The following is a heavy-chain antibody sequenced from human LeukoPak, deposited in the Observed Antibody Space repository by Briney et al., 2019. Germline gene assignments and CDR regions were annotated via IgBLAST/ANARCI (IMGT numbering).Heavy chain of an antibody. CDR3: ARSLSSGYYYFDY. CDR2: IYTSGST. CDR1: GGSISSGSYY. D-gene: IGHD3-22*01. V-gene: IGHV4-61*02. Sequence: PSETLSLTCTVSGGSISSGSYYWTWIRQPAGKGLEWIGRIYTSGSTNYNPSLKSRVTISVDTSKNQFSLQLSSVTAADTAVYYCARSLSSGYYYFDYWGQGTLVTVSS. J-gene: IGHJ4*02.